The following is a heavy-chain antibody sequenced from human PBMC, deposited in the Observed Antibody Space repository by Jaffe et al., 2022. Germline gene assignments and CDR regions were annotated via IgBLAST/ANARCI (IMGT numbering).Heavy chain of an antibody. CDR2: INAGSGNT. J-gene: IGHJ5*02. CDR1: GYTLSNYA. D-gene: IGHD3-9*01. CDR3: AIVPIDYDILNGFIFEP. V-gene: IGHV1-3*01. Sequence: VQLVQSGAEVKKPGASVKVSCKASGYTLSNYAMHWVRQAPGQRLEWMGWINAGSGNTKYSQNFQGRVTITRDTSANTAYLDLSSLRSEDTAVYYCAIVPIDYDILNGFIFEPWGQGTLVTVSS.